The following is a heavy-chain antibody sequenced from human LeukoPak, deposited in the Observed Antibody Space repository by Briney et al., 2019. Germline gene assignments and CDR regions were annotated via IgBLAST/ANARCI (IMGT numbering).Heavy chain of an antibody. CDR3: ARGPRIQLWLRYYYYYMDV. D-gene: IGHD5-18*01. Sequence: SETLSLTCAVYGGSFSGYYWSWIRQPPGKGLEWIGEINHSGSTYYNASLKRGVTISVDKSKKKFSLKLSSVTAPDTAVYYCARGPRIQLWLRYYYYYMDVWGKGTTVTVSS. CDR2: INHSGST. V-gene: IGHV4-34*01. CDR1: GGSFSGYY. J-gene: IGHJ6*03.